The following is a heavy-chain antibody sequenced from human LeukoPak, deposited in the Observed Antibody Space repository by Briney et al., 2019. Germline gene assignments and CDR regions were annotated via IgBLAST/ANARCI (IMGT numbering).Heavy chain of an antibody. J-gene: IGHJ4*02. CDR3: AKGRTYFDY. Sequence: GGSLRLSCAASGFTFSSYAMSWVRQAPGKGLEWVSSIGATGGTTYYADPVKGRFTISRDNSKNTLYLQMNSLRAEDTAVYHCAKGRTYFDYWGQGTLVTVSS. V-gene: IGHV3-23*01. CDR2: IGATGGTT. CDR1: GFTFSSYA.